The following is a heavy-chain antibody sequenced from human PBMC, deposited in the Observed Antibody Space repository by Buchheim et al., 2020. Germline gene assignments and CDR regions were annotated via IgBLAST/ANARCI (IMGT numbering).Heavy chain of an antibody. CDR1: GGSISSSSYY. V-gene: IGHV4-39*07. CDR2: IYYSGST. CDR3: ARGTHYYGSGIETL. D-gene: IGHD3-10*01. Sequence: QLQLQESGPGLVKPSETLSLTCTVPGGSISSSSYYWGWIRQPPGKGLEWIGSIYYSGSTYYNPSLKSRVTISVDTSKNQFSLKLSSVTAADTAVYYCARGTHYYGSGIETLWGQGTL. J-gene: IGHJ4*02.